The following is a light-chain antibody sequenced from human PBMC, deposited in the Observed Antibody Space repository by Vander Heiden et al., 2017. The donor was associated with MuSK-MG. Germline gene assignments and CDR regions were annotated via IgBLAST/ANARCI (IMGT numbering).Light chain of an antibody. V-gene: IGKV3-11*01. CDR3: QQRSNWPPT. CDR1: QIVSLY. CDR2: DAS. J-gene: IGKJ1*01. Sequence: IVFTQSPATLSLSPGERATRYCRASQIVSLYFAWYQQKPGQATRLLIYDASNRATGIPARFSGSGSGTDFTLTISSREPEDCAVYYRQQRSNWPPTFGQGTKVEIK.